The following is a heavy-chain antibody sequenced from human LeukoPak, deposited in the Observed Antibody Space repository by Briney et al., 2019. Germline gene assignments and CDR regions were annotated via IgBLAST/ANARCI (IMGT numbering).Heavy chain of an antibody. CDR2: ISGSGGTT. J-gene: IGHJ4*02. Sequence: GGSLRLSCAASGFTFSSYAMSWVRQAPGKGLEWVSAISGSGGTTYCADSVKGRFTISRDNSKSTLYVQMNSLRAEDTAVYYCARDGGSTSLVFDYWGQGTLVTVSS. V-gene: IGHV3-23*01. CDR3: ARDGGSTSLVFDY. D-gene: IGHD2-2*01. CDR1: GFTFSSYA.